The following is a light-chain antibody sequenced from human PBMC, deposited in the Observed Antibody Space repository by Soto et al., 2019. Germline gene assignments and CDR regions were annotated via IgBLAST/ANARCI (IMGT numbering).Light chain of an antibody. CDR1: SSDVGSYNL. CDR3: CSYAGSSTPLI. Sequence: QSALTQPASVSGSPGQSITISCTGTSSDVGSYNLVSWYQQHPGKAHKLMIYEVSKRPSGVSNRFSGSKSGNTASLTISGLQAEDEADYYCCSYAGSSTPLIFGTGTKLTVL. CDR2: EVS. J-gene: IGLJ1*01. V-gene: IGLV2-23*02.